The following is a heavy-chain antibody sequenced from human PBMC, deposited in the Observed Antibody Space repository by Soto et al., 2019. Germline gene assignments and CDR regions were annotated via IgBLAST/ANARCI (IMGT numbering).Heavy chain of an antibody. D-gene: IGHD5-12*01. CDR3: ARDNLRRTTSRGYYYGMDV. CDR2: IYHSGST. CDR1: GGSNSGSNW. V-gene: IGHV4-4*02. Sequence: PSETLSLSCAVSGGSNSGSNWWSCVRQPPAKGLEWIGEIYHSGSTTYNPSLKSRVTISVDKSKNQFSPKLSSVTAADTAVYYCARDNLRRTTSRGYYYGMDVWGQGTTVTVSS. J-gene: IGHJ6*02.